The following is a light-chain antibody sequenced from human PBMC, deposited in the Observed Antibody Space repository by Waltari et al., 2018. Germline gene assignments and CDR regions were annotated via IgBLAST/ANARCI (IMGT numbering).Light chain of an antibody. CDR1: QSISKY. Sequence: EIVLTQSPGTLSLSPGERATLSCKASQSISKYLAWYQQKPGQAPRLLIYHASSRATGIPDRFSGSGSETDFSLTISRLEPEDFAVYYCQHYVRLPATFGQGTNVEIK. CDR2: HAS. J-gene: IGKJ1*01. CDR3: QHYVRLPAT. V-gene: IGKV3-20*01.